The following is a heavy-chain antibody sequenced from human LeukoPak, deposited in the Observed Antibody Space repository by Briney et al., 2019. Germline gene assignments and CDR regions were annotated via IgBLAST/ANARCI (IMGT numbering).Heavy chain of an antibody. CDR2: IYHSGST. CDR3: ARHVTVTYDAFDL. V-gene: IGHV4-30-2*01. J-gene: IGHJ3*01. D-gene: IGHD4-11*01. Sequence: PSQTLSLTCAVSGGSISSGGYSWSWLRQPAGKGLEWIGYIYHSGSTYYNPSLKSRVTISVDRSKNQFSLKLSSVTAADTAMYYCARHVTVTYDAFDLWGQGTMVTVSS. CDR1: GGSISSGGYS.